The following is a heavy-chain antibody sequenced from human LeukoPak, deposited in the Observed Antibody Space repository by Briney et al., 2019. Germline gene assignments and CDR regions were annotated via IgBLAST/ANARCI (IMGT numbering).Heavy chain of an antibody. V-gene: IGHV3-21*01. CDR2: ISSSSSYI. Sequence: GGSLRLSCAASGFTFSTYSMNWVRQAPGKARECVSSISSSSSYIYYADSVKGRFTISRDNAKNSLYLQMNSLRAEDTAVYYCARDQPNYDILTGYYPFDYWGQGTLVTVSS. D-gene: IGHD3-9*01. CDR1: GFTFSTYS. J-gene: IGHJ4*02. CDR3: ARDQPNYDILTGYYPFDY.